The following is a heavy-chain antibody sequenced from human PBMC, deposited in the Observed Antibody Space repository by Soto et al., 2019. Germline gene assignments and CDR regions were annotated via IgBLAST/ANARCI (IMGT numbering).Heavy chain of an antibody. D-gene: IGHD2-21*02. CDR3: ATGGNSRFFSLYYYYYGMDV. J-gene: IGHJ6*02. CDR2: IYSGGST. V-gene: IGHV3-53*01. Sequence: PGGSLRLSCAASGFTVSSNYMRWVRQAPGKGLEWVSVIYSGGSTYYADSVKGRFTISRDNSKNTLYLQMNSLRAEDTAVYYCATGGNSRFFSLYYYYYGMDVWGQGTTVTVSS. CDR1: GFTVSSNY.